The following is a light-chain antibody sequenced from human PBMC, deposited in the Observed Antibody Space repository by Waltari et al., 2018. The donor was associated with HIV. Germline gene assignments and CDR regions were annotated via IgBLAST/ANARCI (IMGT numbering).Light chain of an antibody. Sequence: SYELTQTPSVSLPPGQTATIMCSGAPFPKTHVYWYQQKAGQAPVMIIFQDTKRPSDIPARFSASSAGTTATLTISGVQAEDEADYFCQSAHNSDVIFGGGTKLTVL. V-gene: IGLV3-25*03. CDR3: QSAHNSDVI. J-gene: IGLJ2*01. CDR1: PFPKTH. CDR2: QDT.